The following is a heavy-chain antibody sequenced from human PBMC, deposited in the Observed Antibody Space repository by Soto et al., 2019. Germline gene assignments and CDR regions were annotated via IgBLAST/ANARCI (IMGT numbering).Heavy chain of an antibody. Sequence: QVQLVQSGAEVKKPGASVKVSCKASGYTFTSYGISWVRQAPGQGLEWMGWISAYNGNTNYAQKLQGRVTMTTDTTTSTAYMERRSLRSDDTAVYYCARDPYSSGWHYYYYGMDVWGQGTTVTVSS. V-gene: IGHV1-18*04. CDR1: GYTFTSYG. D-gene: IGHD6-19*01. J-gene: IGHJ6*02. CDR3: ARDPYSSGWHYYYYGMDV. CDR2: ISAYNGNT.